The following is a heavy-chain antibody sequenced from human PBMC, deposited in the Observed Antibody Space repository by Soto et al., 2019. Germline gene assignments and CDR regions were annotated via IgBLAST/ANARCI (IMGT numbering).Heavy chain of an antibody. D-gene: IGHD7-27*01. CDR3: VRVTGAERH. V-gene: IGHV3-53*01. J-gene: IGHJ4*02. CDR2: IYNHGQI. Sequence: PGGSLRLSCVASGFIVSRSHMMWVRQAPGKGLEGVSVIYNHGQINYVDPVKGRFTIARDNSKNTIYLQMNSLKVEDTAVYYCVRVTGAERHWGQGALVTVSS. CDR1: GFIVSRSH.